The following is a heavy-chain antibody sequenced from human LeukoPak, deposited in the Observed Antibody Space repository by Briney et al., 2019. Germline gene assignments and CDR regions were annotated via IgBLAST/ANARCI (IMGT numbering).Heavy chain of an antibody. V-gene: IGHV3-53*01. CDR1: GFTVSSNY. CDR2: IYSGGNT. CDR3: AKVGVYGDFDY. J-gene: IGHJ4*02. D-gene: IGHD4-17*01. Sequence: GSLRLSCAVSGFTVSSNYMSWVRQAPGKGLEWVSVIYSGGNTYYADAVKGRFTISRDNSKNTLYLQMNSLTVEDTAVYYCAKVGVYGDFDYWGQGTLVTVSS.